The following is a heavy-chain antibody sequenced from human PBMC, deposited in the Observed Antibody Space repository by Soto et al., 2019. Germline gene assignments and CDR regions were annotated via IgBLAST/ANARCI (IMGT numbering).Heavy chain of an antibody. D-gene: IGHD2-15*01. CDR1: GFAFSSYW. CDR2: MNTDGRKR. CDR3: GTDHSGRNSIDY. V-gene: IGHV3-74*01. Sequence: PGGSLRLSCAASGFAFSSYWMHWVRQVPGKGLVWVSRMNTDGRKRHYADSVGGRFTISRDNAKNTLHLEMNSLRVEDSGVYYCGTDHSGRNSIDYWGLGTLVTVSS. J-gene: IGHJ4*02.